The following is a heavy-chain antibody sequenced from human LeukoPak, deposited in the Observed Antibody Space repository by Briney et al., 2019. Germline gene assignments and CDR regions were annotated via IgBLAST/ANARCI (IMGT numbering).Heavy chain of an antibody. Sequence: SETLSLTCAVYGGSFSGYYWSWIRQPPGKGLEWIGYIYYSGTTNYNPSLKSRVTISVDTSKNQFSLKLSSVTAADTAVYYCAREGEYYYGSGTPDWGQGTLVTVSS. J-gene: IGHJ4*02. CDR1: GGSFSGYY. CDR2: IYYSGTT. D-gene: IGHD3-10*01. CDR3: AREGEYYYGSGTPD. V-gene: IGHV4-59*01.